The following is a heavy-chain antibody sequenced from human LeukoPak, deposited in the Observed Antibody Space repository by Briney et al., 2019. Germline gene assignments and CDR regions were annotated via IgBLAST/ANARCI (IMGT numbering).Heavy chain of an antibody. CDR2: IHPTDSQT. Sequence: GESLKISCYDSGYNFANFWIGWERQIPGKGLEWMGIIHPTDSQTLYSPSFPGQVTISVDRSINTAYLQWSSLKAPDTAMYYCARRAYSGSGSADYWGQGTLVTVSS. J-gene: IGHJ4*02. CDR3: ARRAYSGSGSADY. D-gene: IGHD3-10*01. V-gene: IGHV5-51*01. CDR1: GYNFANFW.